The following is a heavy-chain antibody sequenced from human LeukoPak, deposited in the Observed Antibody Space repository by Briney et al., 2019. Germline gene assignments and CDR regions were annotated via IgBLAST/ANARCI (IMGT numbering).Heavy chain of an antibody. CDR3: ARTMSSVWYPWSQVGAIDF. D-gene: IGHD6-19*01. V-gene: IGHV3-7*01. J-gene: IGHJ4*02. CDR2: INPDGCDK. CDR1: VFPFSSYW. Sequence: GGPLRLSCVASVFPFSSYWVTWAPKSPGKALVWVANINPDGCDKYHVDSVRGRFTISTDNPKNSLFLQMNSLRAEDTAVYYCARTMSSVWYPWSQVGAIDFWGQGTLVTV.